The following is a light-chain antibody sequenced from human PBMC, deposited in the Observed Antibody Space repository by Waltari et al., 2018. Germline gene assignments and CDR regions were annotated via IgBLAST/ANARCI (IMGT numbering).Light chain of an antibody. CDR2: GAS. CDR3: QQYDISPLT. CDR1: QTVRTTY. V-gene: IGKV3-20*01. Sequence: ELVLTQSPGTLSLSPGERATISCRASQTVRTTYLAWYQQKPGQAPTLVIYGASSRAAGIPDRFSGSGSGTDFSLTISSLEPEDFAVYYCQQYDISPLTFGGGTKVEIK. J-gene: IGKJ4*01.